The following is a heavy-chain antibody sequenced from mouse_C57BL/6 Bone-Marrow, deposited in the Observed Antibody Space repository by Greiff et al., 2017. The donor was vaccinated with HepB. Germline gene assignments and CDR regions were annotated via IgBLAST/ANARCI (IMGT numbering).Heavy chain of an antibody. D-gene: IGHD1-1*01. Sequence: QVQLQQPGAELVKPGASLTLSCKASGYTITSYWMYWVMQRPGRGLEWIGRIDPNSGGTKYNEKFKSKATLTVDKPSSTAYMQLSSLTSEDSAVYYCAGHYDGSTYAMDYWGQVTSVTVSS. CDR1: GYTITSYW. J-gene: IGHJ4*01. CDR2: IDPNSGGT. V-gene: IGHV1-72*01. CDR3: AGHYDGSTYAMDY.